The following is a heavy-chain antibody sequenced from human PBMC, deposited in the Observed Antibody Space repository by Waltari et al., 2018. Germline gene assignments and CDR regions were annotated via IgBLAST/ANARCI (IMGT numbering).Heavy chain of an antibody. CDR3: ARDSSSSDQGFDY. D-gene: IGHD6-6*01. CDR1: GGSISSGGYY. Sequence: QVQLQESGPGLVKPSQTLSLTCTVSGGSISSGGYYWSWIRQHPGKGLEWIGYIYHSGGTYYTPSLKSRVTISVDRSKNQFSLKLSSVTAADTAVYYCARDSSSSDQGFDYWGQGTLVTVSS. V-gene: IGHV4-31*03. CDR2: IYHSGGT. J-gene: IGHJ4*02.